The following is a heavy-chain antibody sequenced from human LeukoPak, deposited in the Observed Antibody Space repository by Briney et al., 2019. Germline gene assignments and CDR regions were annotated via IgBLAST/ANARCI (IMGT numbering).Heavy chain of an antibody. D-gene: IGHD3-10*01. Sequence: ASVKVSCKASGYTFTSYYMHWVRQAPGQGLEWMGIINPSGGSTSYAQKFQGRVTMTRDTSTSTVYMELSSLRSEDTAVYYCARDATMVRGVIHYYGMDVWGQGTTVTVSS. J-gene: IGHJ6*02. CDR2: INPSGGST. CDR3: ARDATMVRGVIHYYGMDV. V-gene: IGHV1-46*01. CDR1: GYTFTSYY.